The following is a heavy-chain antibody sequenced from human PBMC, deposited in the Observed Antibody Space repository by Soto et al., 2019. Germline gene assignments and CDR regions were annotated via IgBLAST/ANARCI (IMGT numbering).Heavy chain of an antibody. CDR1: GGSMSYEWYH. CDR3: AREDDGGDRDYYGLDV. J-gene: IGHJ6*02. D-gene: IGHD2-21*02. Sequence: PSETRSLTCTGSGGSMSYEWYHGAWIRQSPGKGLEWIGYIHYSGSIIYNPSFKSRVTISVDTSKNQFSLQLSSVTAADTAVYFCAREDDGGDRDYYGLDVWGQGTTVT. CDR2: IHYSGSI. V-gene: IGHV4-30-4*08.